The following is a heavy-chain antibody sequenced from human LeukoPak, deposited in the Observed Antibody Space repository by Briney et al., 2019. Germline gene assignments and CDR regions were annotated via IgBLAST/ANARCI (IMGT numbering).Heavy chain of an antibody. CDR1: GYTLTELS. CDR2: FDPEDGET. J-gene: IGHJ6*03. CDR3: ARSSPPTYYHFYYYMDV. D-gene: IGHD6-13*01. V-gene: IGHV1-24*01. Sequence: ASVKVSCKVSGYTLTELSMHWVRQAPGKGLEWMGGFDPEDGETIYAQKFQGRVTMTEDTSTDTAYMELSSLRSDDTAVYYCARSSPPTYYHFYYYMDVWGKGSTVTVSS.